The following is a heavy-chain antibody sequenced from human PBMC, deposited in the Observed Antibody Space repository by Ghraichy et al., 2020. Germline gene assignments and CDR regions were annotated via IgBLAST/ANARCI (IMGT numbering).Heavy chain of an antibody. J-gene: IGHJ4*02. V-gene: IGHV1-18*04. Sequence: ASVKVSCKASGYTFVGYGISWVRQAPGQGLEWMGWISPYTANTNYAQNLQGRVTMTTDTSTSTAYMELWGLRSDDTAVYYCARRRAYSSSNYYFDYWGQGTLVTVSS. CDR1: GYTFVGYG. D-gene: IGHD6-13*01. CDR2: ISPYTANT. CDR3: ARRRAYSSSNYYFDY.